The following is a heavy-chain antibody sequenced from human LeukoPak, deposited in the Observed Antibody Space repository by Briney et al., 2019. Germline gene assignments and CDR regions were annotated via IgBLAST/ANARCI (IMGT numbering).Heavy chain of an antibody. CDR2: IYYSGST. CDR1: GGSISSSSYY. Sequence: PSETLSLTCTVSGGSISSSSYYWGWIRQPPGKGPEWIGSIYYSGSTYYNPSLKSRVTISLDTSSNQLSLGLTSVIAMDTAIYYCARHRYYDSWVHTGAFDIWGHGTTVTVSS. D-gene: IGHD3-3*01. V-gene: IGHV4-39*01. J-gene: IGHJ3*02. CDR3: ARHRYYDSWVHTGAFDI.